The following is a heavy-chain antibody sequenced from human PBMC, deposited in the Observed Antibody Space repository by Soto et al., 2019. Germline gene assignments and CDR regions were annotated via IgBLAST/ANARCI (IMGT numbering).Heavy chain of an antibody. J-gene: IGHJ4*02. CDR1: GFIFSDYR. CDR2: IKQDGSDT. V-gene: IGHV3-7*01. D-gene: IGHD1-1*01. Sequence: EVQLVDSGGGLVQPGGSLRLSCAVSGFIFSDYRMSWVRQAPGKGLEWVANIKQDGSDTKYVNSVKGRFTISRDNVKNSLYLQMNSLRAEDMAVYYCTTGGATEHWGQGTLVTVSS. CDR3: TTGGATEH.